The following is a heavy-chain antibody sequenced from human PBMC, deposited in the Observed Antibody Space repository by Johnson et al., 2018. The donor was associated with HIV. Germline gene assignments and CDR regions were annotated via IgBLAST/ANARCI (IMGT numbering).Heavy chain of an antibody. V-gene: IGHV3-13*01. CDR3: MTDILTGYYNPDGFDI. J-gene: IGHJ3*02. CDR1: EFTFSAHD. D-gene: IGHD3-9*01. CDR2: IGISGNT. Sequence: VQLVESGGGLVQPGGSLRLSCAASEFTFSAHDMHWVRQTAGKGLEWVSGIGISGNTNYPGSVKGRFTIPRDNSKNTLSRQMSGLRVEDTAVYYCMTDILTGYYNPDGFDIWGQGTMVTVS.